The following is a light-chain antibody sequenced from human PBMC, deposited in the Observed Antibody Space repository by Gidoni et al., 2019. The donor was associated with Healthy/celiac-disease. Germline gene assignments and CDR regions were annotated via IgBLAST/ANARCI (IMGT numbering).Light chain of an antibody. J-gene: IGLJ3*02. CDR2: EGS. V-gene: IGLV2-23*03. Sequence: QSALTQPASVSGSPGQSITISCTGTSSDVGSYNLVSWYQQHPGKAPNLMIYEGSKRPSGVSNRFSGSKSGNTASLTISGLQAEDEADYYCCSYAGSSTFEFGGGTKLTVL. CDR1: SSDVGSYNL. CDR3: CSYAGSSTFE.